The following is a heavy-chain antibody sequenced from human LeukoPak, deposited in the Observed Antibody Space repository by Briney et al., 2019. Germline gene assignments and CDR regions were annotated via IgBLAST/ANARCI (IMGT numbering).Heavy chain of an antibody. J-gene: IGHJ2*01. CDR3: ARGRWDFDL. CDR1: GGSFSGYY. Sequence: SETPSLTCAVYGGSFSGYYWSWIRQPPGKGLEWIGEINHSGSTNYNPSLKSRVTISVDTSKNQFSLKLSSVTAADTAVYYCARGRWDFDLWGRGTLVTVSS. CDR2: INHSGST. V-gene: IGHV4-34*01.